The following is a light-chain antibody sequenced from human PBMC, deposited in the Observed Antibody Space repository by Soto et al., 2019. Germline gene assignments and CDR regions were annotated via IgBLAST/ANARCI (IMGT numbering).Light chain of an antibody. CDR3: GTWDSILSAGV. V-gene: IGLV1-51*01. J-gene: IGLJ7*01. CDR2: DSS. CDR1: SSNVATNH. Sequence: QSVLTQPPSISATPGQKVTISCSGSSSNVATNHVSWYQQLPGAAPKLLIYDSSARPSGIPDRFSGSKSGTSATLDITGLQTGDEADYYCGTWDSILSAGVFGAGTQLTVL.